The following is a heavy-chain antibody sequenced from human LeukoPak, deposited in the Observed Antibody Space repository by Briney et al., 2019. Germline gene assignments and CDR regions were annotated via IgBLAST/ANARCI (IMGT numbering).Heavy chain of an antibody. Sequence: GGSLRLSCAASGFTFSSYAMHWVRQAPGKGLEYVSAISSNGGSTYYANSVKGRFTISRDNSKNTLYLQMGSLRAEDMAVYYCARAPLYYHDSSDYWGQGTLVTVSS. D-gene: IGHD3-22*01. V-gene: IGHV3-64*01. CDR3: ARAPLYYHDSSDY. J-gene: IGHJ4*02. CDR2: ISSNGGST. CDR1: GFTFSSYA.